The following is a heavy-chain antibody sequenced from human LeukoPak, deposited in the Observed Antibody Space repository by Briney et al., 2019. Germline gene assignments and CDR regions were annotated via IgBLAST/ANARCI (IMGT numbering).Heavy chain of an antibody. CDR1: GFTFDDYA. V-gene: IGHV3-43*02. Sequence: PGGSLRLSRAASGFTFDDYAMHWVRQAPGKGLEWVSLISGDGGSTYYADSVKGRFTISRDNSKNSLYLQMNSLRTEDTALYYCAKEVDTYYYGSGFDYWGQGTLVTVSS. CDR3: AKEVDTYYYGSGFDY. CDR2: ISGDGGST. J-gene: IGHJ4*02. D-gene: IGHD3-10*01.